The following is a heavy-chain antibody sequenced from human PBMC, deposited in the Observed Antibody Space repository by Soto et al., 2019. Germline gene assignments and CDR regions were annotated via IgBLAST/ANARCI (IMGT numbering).Heavy chain of an antibody. CDR1: GFTFSSYS. CDR3: ARGYEQWLVYFDY. J-gene: IGHJ4*02. Sequence: PGGSLRLSCAASGFTFSSYSMNWVRQAPGKGLEWVSSISSSSSYIYYADSVKGRFTIPRDNAKNSLYLQMNSLRAEDTAVYYCARGYEQWLVYFDYWGQGTLVTVSS. D-gene: IGHD6-19*01. V-gene: IGHV3-21*01. CDR2: ISSSSSYI.